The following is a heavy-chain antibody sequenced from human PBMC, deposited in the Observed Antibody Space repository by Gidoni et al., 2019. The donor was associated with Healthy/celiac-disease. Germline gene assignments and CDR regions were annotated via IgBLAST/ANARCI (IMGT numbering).Heavy chain of an antibody. D-gene: IGHD2-21*02. CDR3: ARGGKYCGGDCPDY. V-gene: IGHV1-8*01. Sequence: QVQLVQSGAEVKKPGASVKVPCQASGYTFTRYDINWVRQSTVQGLEWMGWMNPNSGSTGYAQKFQGRVTMTRNTSISTAYMELSSLRSEDTAVYYCARGGKYCGGDCPDYWGQGTLVTVSS. CDR1: GYTFTRYD. CDR2: MNPNSGST. J-gene: IGHJ4*02.